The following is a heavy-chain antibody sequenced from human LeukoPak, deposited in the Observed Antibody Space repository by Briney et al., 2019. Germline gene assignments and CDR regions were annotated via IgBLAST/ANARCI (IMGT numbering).Heavy chain of an antibody. V-gene: IGHV3-74*01. Sequence: GGSLRLSCAASGFTFSSYWMHWVRQAPGKGLVWVSRTNSDGSSTSYADSVKGRFTISRDNAKNTLYLQMNSLRAEDTAVYYCAREWGGTMVRGALDYWGQGTLVTVSS. CDR1: GFTFSSYW. D-gene: IGHD3-10*01. CDR3: AREWGGTMVRGALDY. CDR2: TNSDGSST. J-gene: IGHJ4*02.